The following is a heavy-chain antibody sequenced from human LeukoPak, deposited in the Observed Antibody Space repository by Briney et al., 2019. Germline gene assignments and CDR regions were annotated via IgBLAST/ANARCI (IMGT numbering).Heavy chain of an antibody. CDR1: GGTFSSYA. V-gene: IGHV1-69*05. J-gene: IGHJ6*03. D-gene: IGHD2-2*01. CDR3: ARGSRSDQPAPRHSYYYYMDV. Sequence: SVKVSCKASGGTFSSYAISGVLQAPGQGLEWMGGIIPIFGTANYAQKFQGRVTITTDESTSTAYMELSSLRSEDTAVYYCARGSRSDQPAPRHSYYYYMDVWGKGTTVTVSS. CDR2: IIPIFGTA.